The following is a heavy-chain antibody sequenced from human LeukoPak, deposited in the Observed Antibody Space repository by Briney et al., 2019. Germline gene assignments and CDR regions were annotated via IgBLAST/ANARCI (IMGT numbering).Heavy chain of an antibody. D-gene: IGHD3-9*01. J-gene: IGHJ4*02. CDR3: ARHKRYDILTGYYPNGYYFDY. V-gene: IGHV4-39*01. Sequence: PSETLSLTCTVSGGSISSSSYYWGWIRQLPGKGLEWIGSIYYSGSTYYNPSLKSRVTISVDTSKNQFSLKLSSVTAADTAVYYCARHKRYDILTGYYPNGYYFDYWGQGTLVTVSS. CDR1: GGSISSSSYY. CDR2: IYYSGST.